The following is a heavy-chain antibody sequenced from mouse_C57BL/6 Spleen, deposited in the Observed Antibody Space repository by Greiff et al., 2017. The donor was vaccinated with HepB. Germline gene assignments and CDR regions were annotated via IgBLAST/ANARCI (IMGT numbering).Heavy chain of an antibody. CDR1: GYAFTNYL. D-gene: IGHD1-1*01. CDR3: ARSDYYGSSPRFMDY. J-gene: IGHJ4*01. V-gene: IGHV1-54*01. Sequence: VQLQQSGAELVRPGTSVKVSCKASGYAFTNYLIEWVKQRPGQGLEWIGVINPGSGGTNYNEKFKGKATLTADKSSSTAYMQLSSLTSEDSAVYFCARSDYYGSSPRFMDYWGQGTSVTVSS. CDR2: INPGSGGT.